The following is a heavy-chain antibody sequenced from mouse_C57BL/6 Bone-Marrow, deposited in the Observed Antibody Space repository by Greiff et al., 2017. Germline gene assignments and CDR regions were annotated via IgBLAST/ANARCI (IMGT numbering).Heavy chain of an antibody. CDR1: GYTFTSYW. V-gene: IGHV1-52*01. J-gene: IGHJ4*01. CDR3: ARGYYGSSYAMDY. D-gene: IGHD1-1*01. Sequence: VQLQQPGAELVRPGSSVKLSCKASGYTFTSYWMHWVKQRPIQGLEWIGNIDPSDSETHYNQKFKDKATLPVDKSSITAYMQLSSLTSEDSAVYYCARGYYGSSYAMDYWGQGTSVTVSS. CDR2: IDPSDSET.